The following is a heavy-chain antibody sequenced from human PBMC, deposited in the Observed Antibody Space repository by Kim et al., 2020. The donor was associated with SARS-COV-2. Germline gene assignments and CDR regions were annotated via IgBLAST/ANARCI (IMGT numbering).Heavy chain of an antibody. V-gene: IGHV3-23*01. D-gene: IGHD2-21*02. CDR1: GFTFSSYA. CDR3: AKFPVVTSYYFDY. CDR2: ISGSGGST. Sequence: GGSLRLSCAASGFTFSSYAMSWVRQAPGKGLEWVSAISGSGGSTYYADSVKGRFTISRDNSKNTLYLQMNSLRAEDTAVYYCAKFPVVTSYYFDYWGQETLVTVSS. J-gene: IGHJ4*02.